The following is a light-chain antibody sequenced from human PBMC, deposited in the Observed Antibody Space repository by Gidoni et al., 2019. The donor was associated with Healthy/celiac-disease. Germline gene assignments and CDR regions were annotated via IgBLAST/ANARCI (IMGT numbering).Light chain of an antibody. J-gene: IGKJ4*01. CDR2: AAS. V-gene: IGKV1-39*01. CDR3: QQSYSTPLT. CDR1: QSISSY. Sequence: DIQLTQSPSSLSASVGDRVTITCRASQSISSYLNWYQQKPGKAPKLLIYAASSLQSGVPSRLSGSGSGTDCTLTISSLQPEDCATYYCQQSYSTPLTFGGGTKVEIK.